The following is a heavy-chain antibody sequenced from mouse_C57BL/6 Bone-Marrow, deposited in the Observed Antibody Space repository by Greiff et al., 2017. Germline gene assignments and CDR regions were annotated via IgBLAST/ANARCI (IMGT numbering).Heavy chain of an antibody. V-gene: IGHV1-81*01. CDR1: GYTFTSYG. J-gene: IGHJ2*01. CDR3: ARIYYGVLNYFDY. Sequence: QVQLQQSGAELARPGASVKLSCKASGYTFTSYGISWVKQRTGQGLEWIGEIYPRSGNTYYNEKFKGKATLTADKSSSTAYMALRSLTSEDSAVYFCARIYYGVLNYFDYWGQGTTLTVSS. CDR2: IYPRSGNT. D-gene: IGHD2-1*01.